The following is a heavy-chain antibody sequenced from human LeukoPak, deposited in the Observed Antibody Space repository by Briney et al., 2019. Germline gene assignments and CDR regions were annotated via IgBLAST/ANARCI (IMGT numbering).Heavy chain of an antibody. Sequence: TGGSLRLSCAASGFTVSSNYMSWVRQAPGKGLEWVSVIYSGGSTYYADSVKGRFTISRDDSKNTLYLQMNSLRAEDTAVYYCARERRGYDSSGYSRAYYFDYWGQGTLVTVSS. CDR2: IYSGGST. CDR3: ARERRGYDSSGYSRAYYFDY. D-gene: IGHD3-22*01. J-gene: IGHJ4*02. V-gene: IGHV3-66*01. CDR1: GFTVSSNY.